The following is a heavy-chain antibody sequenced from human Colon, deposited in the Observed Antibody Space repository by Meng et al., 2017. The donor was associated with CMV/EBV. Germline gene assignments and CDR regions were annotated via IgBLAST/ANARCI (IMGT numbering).Heavy chain of an antibody. CDR3: ARVSVGWELLPGYFDD. CDR2: INWIGGSR. D-gene: IGHD1-26*01. Sequence: GESLKISCAASGFIFDDYGMSWVRQAPGKGLEWVSGINWIGGSRGYADSVKGRFTISRDNAKNALYLQMSSLRAEDTALYYCARVSVGWELLPGYFDDWGQGTLVTVSS. CDR1: GFIFDDYG. J-gene: IGHJ4*02. V-gene: IGHV3-20*04.